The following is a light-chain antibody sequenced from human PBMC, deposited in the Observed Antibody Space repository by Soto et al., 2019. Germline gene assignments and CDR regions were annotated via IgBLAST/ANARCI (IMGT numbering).Light chain of an antibody. V-gene: IGLV2-14*01. J-gene: IGLJ1*01. CDR2: DVS. CDR3: SSFTGSVTYG. Sequence: SVLTQPASVSGSPGQSITISCTGTSSDVGGHNSVSWYRQDPGKAPKLMIYDVSNRPSGVSDRFSGSKSGNTASLTISRLQIEDEADYYCSSFTGSVTYGFGTGTKVTVL. CDR1: SSDVGGHNS.